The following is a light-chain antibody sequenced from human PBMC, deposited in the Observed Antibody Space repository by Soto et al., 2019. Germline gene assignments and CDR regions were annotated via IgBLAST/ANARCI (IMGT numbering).Light chain of an antibody. CDR2: GAS. CDR3: QQYDKWPFLT. Sequence: EIVLTESPATLSVSQWESATLSCRASQSISSDLAWYQQKPGQAPRLLIFGASTRATGIPARFSGSGSETEFTLTISSLQSEDFAVYHCQQYDKWPFLTFGPVTKVDIK. CDR1: QSISSD. V-gene: IGKV3-15*01. J-gene: IGKJ3*01.